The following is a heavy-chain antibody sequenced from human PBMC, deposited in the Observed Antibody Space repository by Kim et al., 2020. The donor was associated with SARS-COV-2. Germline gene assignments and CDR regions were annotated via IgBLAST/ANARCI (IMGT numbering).Heavy chain of an antibody. J-gene: IGHJ4*02. D-gene: IGHD3-3*01. CDR3: ARGRITIFGVVTEFDY. V-gene: IGHV4-31*02. Sequence: SLKRRVTISVDTSKNQFSLELSSVTAADTSVYYCARGRITIFGVVTEFDYWGQGTLVTVSS.